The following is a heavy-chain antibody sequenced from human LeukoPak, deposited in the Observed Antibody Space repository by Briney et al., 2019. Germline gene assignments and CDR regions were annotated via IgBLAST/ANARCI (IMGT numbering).Heavy chain of an antibody. CDR3: ARPSSGYCSSTSCYRLDY. CDR2: ISYDGSNK. J-gene: IGHJ4*02. D-gene: IGHD2-2*01. CDR1: GFTFSSYA. Sequence: GRSLRLSCAASGFTFSSYAMHWVRQAPGKGLEWVAVISYDGSNKYYADSVKGRFTISRDNSKNTLYLQMNSLRAEDTAVYYCARPSSGYCSSTSCYRLDYWGQGTLVTVSS. V-gene: IGHV3-30-3*01.